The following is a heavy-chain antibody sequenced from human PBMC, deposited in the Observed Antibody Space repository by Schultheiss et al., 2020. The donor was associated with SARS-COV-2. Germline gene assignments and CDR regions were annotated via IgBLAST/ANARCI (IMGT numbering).Heavy chain of an antibody. CDR3: ASQRAYCGGDCYPQPDFDY. D-gene: IGHD2-21*02. J-gene: IGHJ4*02. CDR1: GYTFTGYY. Sequence: ASVKVSCKASGYTFTGYYMHWVRQAPGQGLEWMGWINPKSGGTNYAQKFQGRVTMTRDTSISTAYMELSRLRSDDTAVYYCASQRAYCGGDCYPQPDFDYWGQGTLVTVSS. CDR2: INPKSGGT. V-gene: IGHV1-2*02.